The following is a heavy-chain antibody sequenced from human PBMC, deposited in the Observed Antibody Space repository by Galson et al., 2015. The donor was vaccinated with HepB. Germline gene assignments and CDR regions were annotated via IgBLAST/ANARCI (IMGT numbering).Heavy chain of an antibody. J-gene: IGHJ4*02. CDR2: ISSSSSTI. V-gene: IGHV3-48*04. CDR1: GFTFSSYS. CDR3: ARDAYYDILTGYWELDY. Sequence: SLRLSCAASGFTFSSYSMNWVRQAPGKGLEWVSYISSSSSTIYYADSVKGRFTISRDNAKNSLYLQMNSLRAEDTAVYYCARDAYYDILTGYWELDYWGQGTLVTISS. D-gene: IGHD3-9*01.